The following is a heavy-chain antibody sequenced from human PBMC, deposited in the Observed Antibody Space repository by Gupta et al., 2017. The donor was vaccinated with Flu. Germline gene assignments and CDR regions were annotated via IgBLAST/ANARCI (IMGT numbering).Heavy chain of an antibody. Sequence: YGMHWVRQAPGKGLEWVAIMRFDENNKFYGASVRGRFTISRDNSKNTVYLQMNNLRAEDTGVYYCARDRLPNIIGSYGLDVWGQGITVTVSS. CDR1: YG. D-gene: IGHD2-15*01. J-gene: IGHJ6*02. CDR2: MRFDENNK. CDR3: ARDRLPNIIGSYGLDV. V-gene: IGHV3-33*01.